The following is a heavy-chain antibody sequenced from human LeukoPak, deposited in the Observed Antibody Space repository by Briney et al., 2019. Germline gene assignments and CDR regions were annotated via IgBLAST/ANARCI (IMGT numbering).Heavy chain of an antibody. CDR2: IYYSGIT. D-gene: IGHD3-10*01. Sequence: SETLSLTCTVSGGSISTSDRYWGWTRQPPGKGLEWIGSIYYSGITYRNPSLKSRVTISVDTSKNQFSLRLSSVTAADTAVYYCARHQEAMVRGVLYYMDVWGKGTTVTISS. CDR1: GGSISTSDRY. CDR3: ARHQEAMVRGVLYYMDV. V-gene: IGHV4-39*01. J-gene: IGHJ6*03.